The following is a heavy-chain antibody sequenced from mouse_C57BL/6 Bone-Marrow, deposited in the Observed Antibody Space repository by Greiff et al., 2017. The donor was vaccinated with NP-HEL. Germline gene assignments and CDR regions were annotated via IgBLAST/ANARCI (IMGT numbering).Heavy chain of an antibody. J-gene: IGHJ2*01. V-gene: IGHV1-5*01. D-gene: IGHD2-2*01. Sequence: DVQLQESGTVLARPGASVKMSCKTSGYTFTSYWMHWVKQRPGQGLEWIGAIYPGNSDNSYNQKFKGKAKLTAVTSASTAYMELSSLTNEDSAVYYCTTTMVTTTYFDYWGQGTTLTVSS. CDR2: IYPGNSDN. CDR1: GYTFTSYW. CDR3: TTTMVTTTYFDY.